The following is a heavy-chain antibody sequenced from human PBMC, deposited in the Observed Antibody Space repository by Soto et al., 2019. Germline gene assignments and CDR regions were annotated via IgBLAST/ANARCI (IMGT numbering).Heavy chain of an antibody. D-gene: IGHD2-15*01. Sequence: EVQLVESGGGLVQPGGSLRLSCAASGFTFSSYSMNWVRQAPGKGLEWVSYISSSSSTIYYADSVKGRFTISRDNAKNSLYLQMNSLRAEDTAGYYCARGEVWNDIVVVVAATPPHLYFDYWGQGTLVTVSS. CDR2: ISSSSSTI. CDR1: GFTFSSYS. V-gene: IGHV3-48*01. J-gene: IGHJ4*02. CDR3: ARGEVWNDIVVVVAATPPHLYFDY.